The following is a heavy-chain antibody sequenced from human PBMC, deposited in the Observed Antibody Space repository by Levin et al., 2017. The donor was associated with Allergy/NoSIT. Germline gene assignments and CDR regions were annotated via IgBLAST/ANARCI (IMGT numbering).Heavy chain of an antibody. CDR1: GFTFSNAW. Sequence: PGGSLRLSCAASGFTFSNAWMSWVRQAPGKGLEWVGRIKSETDGGTTDYAAPVKGRFTISRDDSKNTLYLQMNSLKTEDTAVYYCYGLVPARFGPWGQGTLVTVSS. J-gene: IGHJ5*02. CDR2: IKSETDGGTT. D-gene: IGHD2-15*01. CDR3: YGLVPARFGP. V-gene: IGHV3-15*01.